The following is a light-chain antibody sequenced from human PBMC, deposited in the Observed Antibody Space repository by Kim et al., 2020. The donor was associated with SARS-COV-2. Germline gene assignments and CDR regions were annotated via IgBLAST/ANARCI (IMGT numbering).Light chain of an antibody. CDR3: TAWDDRLSGYV. J-gene: IGLJ1*01. CDR1: SSSIGNNF. Sequence: GQRVTISCSGSSSSIGNNFVYWYQHLPGAAPNLLMYRNNLRPSGVPDRFSGSKSGTSASLAISGLRSEDEADYYCTAWDDRLSGYVFGTGTKVTVL. CDR2: RNN. V-gene: IGLV1-47*01.